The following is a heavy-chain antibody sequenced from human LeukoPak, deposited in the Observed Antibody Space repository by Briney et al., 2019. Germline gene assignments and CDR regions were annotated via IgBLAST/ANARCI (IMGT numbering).Heavy chain of an antibody. Sequence: SETLSLTCTVSGGSISSYYWSWIRQPPGKGLEWIGYIYYSGSTNYNPSLKSRVTISVDTSKNQFSLKLSSVTAADTAVYYCARADGDYEEDYYYGMDVWGQGTTVTVSS. CDR3: ARADGDYEEDYYYGMDV. CDR1: GGSISSYY. J-gene: IGHJ6*02. D-gene: IGHD4-17*01. V-gene: IGHV4-59*08. CDR2: IYYSGST.